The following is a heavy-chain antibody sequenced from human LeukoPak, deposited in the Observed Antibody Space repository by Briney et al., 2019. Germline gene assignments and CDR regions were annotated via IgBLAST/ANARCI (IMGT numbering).Heavy chain of an antibody. CDR1: GFTFSSYG. CDR2: IRYDGSNK. J-gene: IGHJ4*02. Sequence: GGSLRLSCAASGFTFSSYGMHWVRQAPGKGLEWVAFIRYDGSNKYYADSVKGRFTISRDNSKNTLYLQMNSLRAEDTAVYYCAKDDYYDGSGYYYSACDYWGQGTLVTVSS. CDR3: AKDDYYDGSGYYYSACDY. D-gene: IGHD3-22*01. V-gene: IGHV3-30*02.